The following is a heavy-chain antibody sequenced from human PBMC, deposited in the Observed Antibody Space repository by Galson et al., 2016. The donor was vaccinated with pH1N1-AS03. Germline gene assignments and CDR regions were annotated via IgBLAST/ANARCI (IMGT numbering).Heavy chain of an antibody. D-gene: IGHD2/OR15-2a*01. V-gene: IGHV3-48*04. Sequence: SLRLSCAASGFSFSDYSMDWVRQTPGRGLEWLSFISTSGTTIYYPDSVKGRFTISRDNAKNSLYLQMNSLRAEDTAVYYCARGWRENSFDMWGQGTMVTVSS. J-gene: IGHJ3*02. CDR2: ISTSGTTI. CDR1: GFSFSDYS. CDR3: ARGWRENSFDM.